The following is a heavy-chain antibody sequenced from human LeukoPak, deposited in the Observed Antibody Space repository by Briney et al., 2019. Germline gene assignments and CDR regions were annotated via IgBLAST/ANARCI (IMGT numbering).Heavy chain of an antibody. CDR2: MNPNCGNT. CDR1: GYTFTSYD. J-gene: IGHJ5*02. Sequence: ASVKVSCKASGYTFTSYDINWVRQATGQGLEWMGWMNPNCGNTGYAQKFQGRVTMTRNTSISTAYMELSSLRSEDTAVYYCARFGGKYYYDSSGYLENWFDPWGQGTLVTVSS. D-gene: IGHD3-22*01. CDR3: ARFGGKYYYDSSGYLENWFDP. V-gene: IGHV1-8*01.